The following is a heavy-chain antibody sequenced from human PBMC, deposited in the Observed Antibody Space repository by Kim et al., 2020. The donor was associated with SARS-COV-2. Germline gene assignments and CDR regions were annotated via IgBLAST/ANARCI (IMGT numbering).Heavy chain of an antibody. V-gene: IGHV4-34*01. J-gene: IGHJ5*02. CDR1: GGSFSGYY. CDR3: AGGKKEVLWFGAGAGFDDIGFWFDP. Sequence: SETLSLTCAVYGGSFSGYYWSWIRQPPGKGLEWIGEINHSGSTNYNPSLKSRVTISVDTSKNQFSLKLSSVTAADTAAYYCAGGKKEVLWFGAGAGFDDIGFWFDPWGQGTLVTVSS. CDR2: INHSGST. D-gene: IGHD3-10*01.